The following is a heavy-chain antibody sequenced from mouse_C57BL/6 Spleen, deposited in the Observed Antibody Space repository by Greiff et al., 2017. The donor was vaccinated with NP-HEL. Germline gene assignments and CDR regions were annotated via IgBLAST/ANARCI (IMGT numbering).Heavy chain of an antibody. Sequence: EVKLMESGGDLVKPGGSLKLSCAASGFTFSSYGMSWVRQTPDKRLEWVATISSGGSYTYYPDSVKGRFTISRDNAKNTLYLQMSSLKSEDTAMYYCARGYYYGGNYAMDYWGQGTSVTVSS. CDR3: ARGYYYGGNYAMDY. CDR1: GFTFSSYG. D-gene: IGHD1-1*01. V-gene: IGHV5-6*01. CDR2: ISSGGSYT. J-gene: IGHJ4*01.